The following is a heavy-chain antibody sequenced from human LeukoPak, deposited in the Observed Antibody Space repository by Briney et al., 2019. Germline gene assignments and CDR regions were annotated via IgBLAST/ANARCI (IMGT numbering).Heavy chain of an antibody. V-gene: IGHV3-7*01. CDR3: ARAPRADHIFFDS. CDR1: GFTFSTYN. Sequence: GGSLRLSCEASGFTFSTYNMNWVRQAPGKGLEWVANIKRDGSLLYYVDSVKGRFTISRDNAKNSMYLQMNSLRAEDTAVYYCARAPRADHIFFDSWGQGTLVTVST. J-gene: IGHJ4*02. D-gene: IGHD3-9*01. CDR2: IKRDGSLL.